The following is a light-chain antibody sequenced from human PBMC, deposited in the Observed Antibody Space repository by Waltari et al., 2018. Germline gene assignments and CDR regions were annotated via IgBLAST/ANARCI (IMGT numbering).Light chain of an antibody. CDR1: SSNIGAYNL. V-gene: IGLV2-23*02. J-gene: IGLJ3*02. CDR3: CSYSTSGSWM. Sequence: QSALTQPASVSGSPGQSITIPCTGTSSNIGAYNLVSWFQQHPGNVPELVMYYFTQRPSGTSDRFSGSKSGHTASLTISALQADDEADYYCCSYSTSGSWMFGGGTKVTVL. CDR2: YFT.